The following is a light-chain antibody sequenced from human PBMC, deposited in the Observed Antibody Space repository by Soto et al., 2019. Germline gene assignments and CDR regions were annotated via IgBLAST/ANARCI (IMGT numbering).Light chain of an antibody. J-gene: IGLJ3*02. CDR2: GDT. CDR1: SGNFGANFD. Sequence: QSVLTQPPSVSGAPGQTVTISCTGSSGNFGANFDVQWYQQYPGKAPKLLIYGDTIRPSGVPDRFSGFKSGTAVSLAITGLEDDDEADYYCQSYDTRLRWVFGGGTKLTVL. V-gene: IGLV1-40*01. CDR3: QSYDTRLRWV.